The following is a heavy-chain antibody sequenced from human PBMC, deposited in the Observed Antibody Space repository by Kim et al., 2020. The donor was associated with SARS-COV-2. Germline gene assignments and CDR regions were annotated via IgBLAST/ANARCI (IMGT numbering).Heavy chain of an antibody. D-gene: IGHD3-10*01. CDR1: GFTFSSYS. J-gene: IGHJ4*02. Sequence: GGSLRLSCAASGFTFSSYSMNWVRQAPGKGLEWVSYISSSSSTIYYADSVKGRFTISRDNAKNSLYLQMNSLRDEDTAVYYCARGWGYGSGSYYHYWGQGTLVTVSS. CDR2: ISSSSSTI. V-gene: IGHV3-48*02. CDR3: ARGWGYGSGSYYHY.